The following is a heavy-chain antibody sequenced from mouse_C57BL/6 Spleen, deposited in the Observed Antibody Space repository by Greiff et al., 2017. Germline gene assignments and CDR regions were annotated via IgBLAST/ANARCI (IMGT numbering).Heavy chain of an antibody. CDR1: GYTFTDYY. J-gene: IGHJ2*01. CDR3: ARSGNYFDY. Sequence: EVQLQQSGPELVKPGASVKISCKASGYTFTDYYMNWVKQSPGKSLEWIGDINPNNGGTSYNQKFKGKATLTVDKSSSTAYMELRSLTSEDSAVYYGARSGNYFDYGGKGATLTVAS. D-gene: IGHD1-3*01. V-gene: IGHV1-26*01. CDR2: INPNNGGT.